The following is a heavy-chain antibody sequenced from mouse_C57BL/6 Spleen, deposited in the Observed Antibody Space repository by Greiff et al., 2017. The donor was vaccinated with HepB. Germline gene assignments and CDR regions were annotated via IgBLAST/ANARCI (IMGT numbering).Heavy chain of an antibody. V-gene: IGHV2-3*01. CDR2: IWGDGST. CDR3: ATPTVVAPHWYFDV. J-gene: IGHJ1*03. CDR1: GFSLTSYG. D-gene: IGHD1-1*01. Sequence: VMLVESGPGLVAPSQSLSITCTVSGFSLTSYGVSWVRQPPGKGLEWLGVIWGDGSTNYHSALISRLSISKDNSKSQVFLKLNSLQTDDTATYYCATPTVVAPHWYFDVWGTGTTVTVSS.